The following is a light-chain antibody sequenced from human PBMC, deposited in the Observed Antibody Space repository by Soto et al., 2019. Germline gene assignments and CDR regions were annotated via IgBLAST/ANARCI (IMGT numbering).Light chain of an antibody. V-gene: IGLV2-14*03. CDR2: DVT. J-gene: IGLJ1*01. CDR1: NSDFGGYNY. Sequence: QSALTQPASGSGSPGQSITISCTGTNSDFGGYNYVSWYQQYPGKAPKLIISDVTDRPSGISSRFSGSKSGNTASLTISGLQAEDEADYYCNSYRSSTTRYVFGTGTRSPS. CDR3: NSYRSSTTRYV.